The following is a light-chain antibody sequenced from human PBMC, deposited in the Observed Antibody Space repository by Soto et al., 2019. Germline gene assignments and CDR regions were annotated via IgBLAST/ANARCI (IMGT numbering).Light chain of an antibody. CDR2: NAF. CDR1: QSVSSSY. CDR3: QQYVSSPGT. Sequence: EIVLTQSPGTLSLSPGERATLSCRASQSVSSSYLAWYQQKPGQAPRLLIYNAFNRATGIPDRFSGSGSGTDFTLTISRLEPEDFAVYYCQQYVSSPGTFGGGTKVDIK. V-gene: IGKV3-20*01. J-gene: IGKJ4*01.